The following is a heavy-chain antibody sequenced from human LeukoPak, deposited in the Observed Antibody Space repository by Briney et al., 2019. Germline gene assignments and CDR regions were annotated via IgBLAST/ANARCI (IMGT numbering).Heavy chain of an antibody. Sequence: SETLSLTCTVSGGSISSSSYYWGWIRRPPGKGLEWIGSIYYSGCTYYNPSLKSRVTISVDTSKNQFSLKLSSVTAADTAVYYCARSWGILDYGDRCDAFDIWGQGTMVTVSS. D-gene: IGHD4-17*01. CDR1: GGSISSSSYY. CDR3: ARSWGILDYGDRCDAFDI. CDR2: IYYSGCT. J-gene: IGHJ3*02. V-gene: IGHV4-39*01.